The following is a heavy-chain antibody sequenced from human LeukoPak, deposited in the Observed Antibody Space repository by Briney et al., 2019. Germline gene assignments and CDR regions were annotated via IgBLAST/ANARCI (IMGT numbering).Heavy chain of an antibody. CDR3: ATGRTKWDLLNY. CDR2: LDPEDGEM. J-gene: IGHJ4*02. V-gene: IGHV1-24*01. CDR1: GYTLTELS. D-gene: IGHD1-26*01. Sequence: ASVKVSCKVSGYTLTELSLHWVRQAPGKGLEWMGGLDPEDGEMIYSQKFQGRVTMTEDTSTDIAYMEMSSLRSEVTAVYYCATGRTKWDLLNYWGQGTLVTVSS.